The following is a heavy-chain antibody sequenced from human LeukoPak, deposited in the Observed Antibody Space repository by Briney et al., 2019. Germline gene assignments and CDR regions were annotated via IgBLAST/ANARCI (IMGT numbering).Heavy chain of an antibody. J-gene: IGHJ6*03. CDR3: ARRKQQPNYYMDV. Sequence: GGSLRLSCAASGFTFSSYWMSWVRQAPGKGLEWVANIKQDGSEKYYVDSVKGRFTISGDNAKNSLYLQMNSLRAEDTAVYYCARRKQQPNYYMDVWGKGTTVTVSS. D-gene: IGHD6-13*01. CDR1: GFTFSSYW. V-gene: IGHV3-7*01. CDR2: IKQDGSEK.